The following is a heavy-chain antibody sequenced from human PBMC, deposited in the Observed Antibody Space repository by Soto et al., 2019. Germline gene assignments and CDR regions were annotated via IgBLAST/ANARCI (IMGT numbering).Heavy chain of an antibody. V-gene: IGHV4-30-2*01. CDR2: IYHSGST. CDR1: GGSISSGGYS. D-gene: IGHD2-21*02. Sequence: QLQLQESGSGLVKPSQTLSLTCAVSGGSISSGGYSWSWIRQPPGKGLEWIGYIYHSGSTYYNPSPKNRGTISVYRSKNQFSLKLSSVPAADAAVYYCARVAYCGGDCYRGFDPWGQGTLVTVSS. CDR3: ARVAYCGGDCYRGFDP. J-gene: IGHJ5*02.